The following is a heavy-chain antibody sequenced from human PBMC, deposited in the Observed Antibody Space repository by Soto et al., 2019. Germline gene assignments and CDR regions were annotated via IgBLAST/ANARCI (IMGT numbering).Heavy chain of an antibody. D-gene: IGHD6-19*01. CDR1: GLTFSSSW. J-gene: IGHJ4*02. CDR2: IKEEGSET. V-gene: IGHV3-7*01. Sequence: EVHLVESGGGLVQPGGSLRLSCVVSGLTFSSSWMTWVRQAPGKGLEWVADIKEEGSETHYGGSVKGRFTISRDNAKTSLYLPMNNLRVDDTAVYYCTRGRWQWLFDYWGQGTLVTVSS. CDR3: TRGRWQWLFDY.